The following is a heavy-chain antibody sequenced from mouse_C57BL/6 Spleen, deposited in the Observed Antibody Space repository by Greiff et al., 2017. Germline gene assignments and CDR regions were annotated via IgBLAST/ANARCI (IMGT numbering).Heavy chain of an antibody. D-gene: IGHD4-1*01. CDR3: ARWGVSWDYFDD. V-gene: IGHV1-78*01. Sequence: QVQLQQSDAELVKPGASVKISCKVSGYTFTDHTIHWMKQRPEQGLEWIGYIYPSGGSTKYNEKFKGKATLTADKSASTAYMQLSSLTSEDSAVYFCARWGVSWDYFDDWGQGTTLTVSS. CDR2: IYPSGGST. J-gene: IGHJ2*01. CDR1: GYTFTDHT.